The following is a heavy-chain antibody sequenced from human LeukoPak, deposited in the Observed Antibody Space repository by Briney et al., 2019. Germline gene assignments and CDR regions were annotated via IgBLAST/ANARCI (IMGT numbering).Heavy chain of an antibody. D-gene: IGHD3-10*02. Sequence: PGGPLRLSCAASGFTFSSYSMNWVRQAPGKGLEWVSSISSSSSSYIYYADSVKGRFTISRDNAKNSLYLQMNSLRAEDTAVYYCAELGITMIGGVWGKGTTVTISS. CDR1: GFTFSSYS. CDR2: ISSSSSSYI. CDR3: AELGITMIGGV. V-gene: IGHV3-21*01. J-gene: IGHJ6*04.